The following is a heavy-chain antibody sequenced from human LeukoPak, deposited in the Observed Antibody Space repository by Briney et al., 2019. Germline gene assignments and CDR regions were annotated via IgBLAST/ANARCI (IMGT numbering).Heavy chain of an antibody. D-gene: IGHD3-10*01. J-gene: IGHJ1*01. Sequence: PSETLSLTCTVSGGSISSGDYYWSWIRQPPGKGLEWIGYIYYSGSTYYNPSLKSRVTISVDTSKNQFSLKLSSVTAADTAVYYCARVGDLWFGESNHWGQGTLVTVSS. V-gene: IGHV4-30-4*01. CDR1: GGSISSGDYY. CDR3: ARVGDLWFGESNH. CDR2: IYYSGST.